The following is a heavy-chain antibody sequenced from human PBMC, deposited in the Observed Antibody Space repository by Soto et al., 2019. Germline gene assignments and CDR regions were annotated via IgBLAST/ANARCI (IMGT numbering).Heavy chain of an antibody. CDR1: GYTFTSYA. Sequence: GASVKVSCKASGYTFTSYAMHWVRQAPGQRLEWMGWINAGNGNTNYAQKLQGRVTMTTDTSTSTAYMELRSLRSDDTAVYYCARDRSGAAGIWGQGTLVTVSS. V-gene: IGHV1-3*01. D-gene: IGHD6-13*01. CDR2: INAGNGNT. CDR3: ARDRSGAAGI. J-gene: IGHJ1*01.